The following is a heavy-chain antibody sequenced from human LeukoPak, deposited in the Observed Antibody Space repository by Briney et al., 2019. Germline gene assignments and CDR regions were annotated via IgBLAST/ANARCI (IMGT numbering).Heavy chain of an antibody. CDR2: IYYGGTT. Sequence: PSETLSLTCTVAGGSISSYYWSWIRQPPGKGLEYIGFIYYGGTTKYSPSLKSRATISADTSKDQSSLMLTSVTAADTAVYYCARGRYYYDSSGYYYDNWFDPWGHGTLVTVSS. CDR3: ARGRYYYDSSGYYYDNWFDP. D-gene: IGHD3-22*01. V-gene: IGHV4-59*01. CDR1: GGSISSYY. J-gene: IGHJ5*02.